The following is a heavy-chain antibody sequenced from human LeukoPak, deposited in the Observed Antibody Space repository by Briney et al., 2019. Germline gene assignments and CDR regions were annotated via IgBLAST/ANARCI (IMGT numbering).Heavy chain of an antibody. CDR3: AKGDMVRGVIREIDY. D-gene: IGHD3-10*01. J-gene: IGHJ4*02. V-gene: IGHV3-74*01. CDR2: INSDGSST. Sequence: GGSLRLSCAASGFTFSSYWMHWVRQAPGRGLVWVSRINSDGSSTSYADSVKGRFTISRDNSKNALYLQMNSLRAEDTAVFYCAKGDMVRGVIREIDYWGQGTLVTVSS. CDR1: GFTFSSYW.